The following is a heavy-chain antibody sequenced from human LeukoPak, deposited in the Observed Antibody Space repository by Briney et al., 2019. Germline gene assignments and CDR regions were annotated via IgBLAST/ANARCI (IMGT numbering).Heavy chain of an antibody. Sequence: SETLSLTCIVSGGSITSSTYYWGWTRQPPGKGLEWFGSIYYTGSTYYNPSLKSRVTISVDTSENQFSLRLSSVTAADTAVYYCARHVVAYDYGDYWGQGTLVTVSS. CDR1: GGSITSSTYY. J-gene: IGHJ4*02. D-gene: IGHD4-17*01. V-gene: IGHV4-39*01. CDR2: IYYTGST. CDR3: ARHVVAYDYGDY.